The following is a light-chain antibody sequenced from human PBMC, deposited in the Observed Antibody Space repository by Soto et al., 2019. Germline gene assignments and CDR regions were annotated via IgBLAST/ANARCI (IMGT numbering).Light chain of an antibody. CDR2: GAS. CDR1: QSVTNSF. J-gene: IGKJ2*01. CDR3: QQYGGSPYT. V-gene: IGKV3-20*01. Sequence: EILMTQSPATLSVSPGERATLSCRASQSVTNSFLAWYQQKPGQAPRLLIYGASRGATGIPDRFTGSGSGTDFTLTISRLEPEDFAVYYCQQYGGSPYTFGLGTKVDIK.